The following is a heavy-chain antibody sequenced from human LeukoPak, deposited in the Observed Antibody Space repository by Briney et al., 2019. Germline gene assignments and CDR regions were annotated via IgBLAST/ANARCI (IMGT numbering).Heavy chain of an antibody. D-gene: IGHD4-17*01. V-gene: IGHV3-9*01. J-gene: IGHJ3*02. CDR1: GFTFDDYA. CDR2: ISWNSGSI. CDR3: AKDRLDYGDYSGDAFDI. Sequence: GRSLRLSCAASGFTFDDYAMHWVRQAPGKGLGWVSGISWNSGSIGYADSVKGRFTISRDNAKNSLYLQMNSLRAEDTALYYCAKDRLDYGDYSGDAFDIWGQGTMVTVSS.